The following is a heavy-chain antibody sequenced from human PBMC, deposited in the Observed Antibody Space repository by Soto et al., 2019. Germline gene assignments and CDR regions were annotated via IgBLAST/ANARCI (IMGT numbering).Heavy chain of an antibody. CDR2: ISGNGDTT. CDR1: GFAFITYG. Sequence: EVQLLESGGGLEQPGGSLRLSCGASGFAFITYGMSWVRQAPGKGLEWVSTISGNGDTTHYADSVKGRFTISRDNSKNTVYLQMNSLRVDDTAIYYCAKVFWGVAGPEDPFDYWGQGTLVTVSS. D-gene: IGHD6-19*01. J-gene: IGHJ4*02. CDR3: AKVFWGVAGPEDPFDY. V-gene: IGHV3-23*01.